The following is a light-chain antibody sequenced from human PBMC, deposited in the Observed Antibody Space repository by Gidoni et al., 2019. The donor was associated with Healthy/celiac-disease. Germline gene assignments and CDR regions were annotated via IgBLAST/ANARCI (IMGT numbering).Light chain of an antibody. CDR3: QQYYSILYT. J-gene: IGKJ2*01. CDR2: WAS. Sequence: LGERATINCKSSQSVLYSSNNKNYLAWYQQKPGQPPKLLIYWASTRESGVPDRFSGSGSGTDFTLTISSLQAEDVAVYYCQQYYSILYTFGQGTKLEIK. V-gene: IGKV4-1*01. CDR1: QSVLYSSNNKNY.